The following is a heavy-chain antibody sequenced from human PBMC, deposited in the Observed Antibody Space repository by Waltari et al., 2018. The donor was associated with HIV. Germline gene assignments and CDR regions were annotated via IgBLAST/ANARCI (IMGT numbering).Heavy chain of an antibody. CDR1: GYSIESGYY. CDR2: SLHSGTI. J-gene: IGHJ4*02. CDR3: AGGSRRGHSHGIDY. V-gene: IGHV4-38-2*01. D-gene: IGHD5-18*01. Sequence: QVQLQESGPGLVKPSETLSLTCSVSGYSIESGYYWGWVRQPPGKGLEWIGSSLHSGTIYDNPALKSRLTISLDTSKNQVALKLSSVTAADTAVYYWAGGSRRGHSHGIDYWGQGTLVTVSS.